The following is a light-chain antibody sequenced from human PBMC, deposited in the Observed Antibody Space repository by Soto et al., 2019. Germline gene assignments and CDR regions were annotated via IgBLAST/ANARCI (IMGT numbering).Light chain of an antibody. V-gene: IGKV3-15*01. CDR3: QQYNNWPPLT. Sequence: EIVMTQSPATLSVAPGEGATLSCRASQSVSSYLAWYQQKPGQAPRLLIYAASTMATGIPARFSGSGSGTEFTLTISSLQCEDFAVYYCQQYNNWPPLTFGGGTKVEIK. J-gene: IGKJ4*01. CDR2: AAS. CDR1: QSVSSY.